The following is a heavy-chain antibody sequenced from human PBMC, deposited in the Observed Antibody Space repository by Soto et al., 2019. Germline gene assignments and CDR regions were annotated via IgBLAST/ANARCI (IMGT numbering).Heavy chain of an antibody. CDR3: ARAPLRLGELSFWVFDY. D-gene: IGHD3-16*02. CDR2: IYYSGST. Sequence: SETLSLTCTVSGGSISGGGYYWSCIRQHPGKGLEWIGYIYYSGSTYYNPSLKSRVTISVDTSKNQFSLKLSSVTAADTAVYYCARAPLRLGELSFWVFDYWGQGNLVTVSS. J-gene: IGHJ4*02. V-gene: IGHV4-31*03. CDR1: GGSISGGGYY.